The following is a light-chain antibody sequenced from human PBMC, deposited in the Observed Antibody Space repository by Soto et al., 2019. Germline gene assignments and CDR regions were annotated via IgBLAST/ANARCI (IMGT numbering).Light chain of an antibody. CDR3: SSYAGSNNPLYX. CDR1: SSDVGGYNY. CDR2: EVS. J-gene: IGLJ1*01. Sequence: QSALTQPPSASGSPGQSVTISCTGTSSDVGGYNYVSWYQQHPGKAPKLMIYEVSKRPSGVPDRFSGSKSGNTASLTVSGLQAEDEADYYCSSYAGSNNPLYXFGTGTKVTVL. V-gene: IGLV2-8*01.